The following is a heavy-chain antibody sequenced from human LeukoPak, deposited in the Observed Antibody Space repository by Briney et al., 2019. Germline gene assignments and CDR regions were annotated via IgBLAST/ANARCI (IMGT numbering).Heavy chain of an antibody. D-gene: IGHD3/OR15-3a*01. CDR2: ISSDGAT. CDR1: GFTVSRNY. V-gene: IGHV3-66*01. CDR3: ATRGLWGSPYGMDG. J-gene: IGHJ6*02. Sequence: GGSLRLSCAASGFTVSRNYMTWARLAPGKGLEWVSIISSDGATHYADSGEGRFTISRHISKSTLYLKLNSLRAEDRALSYCATRGLWGSPYGMDGWGQGTTVTASS.